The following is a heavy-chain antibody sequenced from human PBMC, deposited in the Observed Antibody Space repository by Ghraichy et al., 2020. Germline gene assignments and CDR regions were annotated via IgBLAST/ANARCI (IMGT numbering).Heavy chain of an antibody. V-gene: IGHV3-7*04. CDR1: GFTFSDYW. J-gene: IGHJ5*02. CDR3: ARVGYCSGVGCQGRDWFDP. CDR2: IRGDGSEK. D-gene: IGHD2-15*01. Sequence: ETLSLTCAASGFTFSDYWMTWVRQAPGKGLECVANIRGDGSEKNYVDSVKGRFTISRDDAKNSLYLQMNSLRAEDTAVCYCARVGYCSGVGCQGRDWFDPWGQGTLVTVSS.